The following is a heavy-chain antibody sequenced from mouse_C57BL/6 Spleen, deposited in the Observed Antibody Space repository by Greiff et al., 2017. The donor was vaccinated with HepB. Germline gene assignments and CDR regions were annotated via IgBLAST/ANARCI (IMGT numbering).Heavy chain of an antibody. CDR1: GFNIKDDY. CDR2: IDPENGDT. J-gene: IGHJ3*01. Sequence: EVQLQQSGAELVRPGASVKLSCTASGFNIKDDYMHWVKQRPEQGLEWIGWIDPENGDTEYASKFQGKATITADTSSNTAYLQLSSLTSEDTAVYYCTTWGNYPSWFAYWGQGTLVTVSA. CDR3: TTWGNYPSWFAY. D-gene: IGHD2-1*01. V-gene: IGHV14-4*01.